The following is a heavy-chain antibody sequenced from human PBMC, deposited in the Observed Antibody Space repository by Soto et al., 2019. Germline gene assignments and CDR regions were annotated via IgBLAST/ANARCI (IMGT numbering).Heavy chain of an antibody. CDR2: IKQDGSEK. CDR3: ARARLGAPGDMSDWFDP. CDR1: GFTFSSYW. Sequence: GGSLRLSCAASGFTFSSYWMSWVRQAPGKGLEWVANIKQDGSEKYYVDSVKGRFTISRDNAKNSLYLQMNSLRAEDTAVYYCARARLGAPGDMSDWFDPWGQGTLVTVSS. D-gene: IGHD2-21*01. V-gene: IGHV3-7*01. J-gene: IGHJ5*02.